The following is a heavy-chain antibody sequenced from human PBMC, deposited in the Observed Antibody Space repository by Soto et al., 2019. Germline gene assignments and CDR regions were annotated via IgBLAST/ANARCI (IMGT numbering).Heavy chain of an antibody. CDR2: IYGSGSS. J-gene: IGHJ4*02. D-gene: IGHD5-12*01. V-gene: IGHV4-30-4*01. Sequence: SETLSLTCTVSGASISSGDYFWIWIRQSPGKGLEWIGYIYGSGSSYYNPSLQSRVTMSVDTSKNQFSLKLSSVTAADTAVYYCAREKGYISGPKNFDYWGQGTLVTVSS. CDR3: AREKGYISGPKNFDY. CDR1: GASISSGDYF.